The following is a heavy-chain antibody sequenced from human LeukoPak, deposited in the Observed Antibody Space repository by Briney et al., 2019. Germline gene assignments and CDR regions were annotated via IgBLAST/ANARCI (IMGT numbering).Heavy chain of an antibody. D-gene: IGHD6-19*01. CDR2: INSDGSSK. J-gene: IGHJ5*02. Sequence: GGSLRLSCAASGFTFSSYSMNWVRQAPGKGLVWVSRINSDGSSKTYADSVKGRFTISRDNAKSTLYLQMNSLRAEDTALYYCAREDSSGTYTWGQGNLVTVSA. V-gene: IGHV3-74*01. CDR1: GFTFSSYS. CDR3: AREDSSGTYT.